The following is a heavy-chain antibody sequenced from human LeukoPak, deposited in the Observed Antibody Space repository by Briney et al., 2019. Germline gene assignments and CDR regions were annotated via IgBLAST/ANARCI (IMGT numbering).Heavy chain of an antibody. V-gene: IGHV3-30*02. J-gene: IGHJ4*02. Sequence: GGSLRLSCEVSGIIFSGYGIHWVRQAPGKGLEWVASIRYDGTNKYYADSVKGRFTISRDNSNNTLYLQMNSLRVEDTAVYYCAKVGSGWYGVDYWGQGTLVTVSS. CDR2: IRYDGTNK. CDR1: GIIFSGYG. D-gene: IGHD6-19*01. CDR3: AKVGSGWYGVDY.